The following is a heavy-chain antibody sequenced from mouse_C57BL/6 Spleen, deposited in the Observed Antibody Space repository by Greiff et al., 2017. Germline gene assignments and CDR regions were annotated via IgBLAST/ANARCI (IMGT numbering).Heavy chain of an antibody. CDR3: ARCGTVVATDAMDY. Sequence: EVKLVESGGGLVKPGGSLKLSCAASGFTFSDYGMHWVRQAPEKGLEWVAYISSGSSTIYYADTVKGRFTISRDNAKNTLFLQMTSLRSEDTAMYDCARCGTVVATDAMDYWGQGTSVTVSS. J-gene: IGHJ4*01. CDR2: ISSGSSTI. CDR1: GFTFSDYG. D-gene: IGHD1-1*01. V-gene: IGHV5-17*01.